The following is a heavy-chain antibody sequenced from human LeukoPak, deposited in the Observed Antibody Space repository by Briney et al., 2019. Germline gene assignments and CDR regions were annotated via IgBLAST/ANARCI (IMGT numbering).Heavy chain of an antibody. CDR2: IYYSGST. D-gene: IGHD1-26*01. CDR3: ASGSYQYYFDY. CDR1: GGSISSSSYY. Sequence: SETLSLTCTVSGGSISSSSYYWGWIRQPPVKGLECIGSIYYSGSTYYNPSLKGRVTISVDTSKNQFSLKLSSVTAADTAVYYCASGSYQYYFDYWGQGTLVTVSS. J-gene: IGHJ4*02. V-gene: IGHV4-39*01.